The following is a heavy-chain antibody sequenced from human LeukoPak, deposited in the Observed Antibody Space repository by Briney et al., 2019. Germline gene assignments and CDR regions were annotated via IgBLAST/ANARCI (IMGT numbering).Heavy chain of an antibody. Sequence: SETLSLICTVSGGSISNYYWSWIRQPPGKGLEWIGYIYYSGSTNYNPSLKSRVTFSVDTSKNQFSLKLSSVTAADTAVYYCARGRGSGSYLDYWGQGTLVTVSS. CDR3: ARGRGSGSYLDY. CDR1: GGSISNYY. D-gene: IGHD1-26*01. V-gene: IGHV4-59*01. CDR2: IYYSGST. J-gene: IGHJ4*02.